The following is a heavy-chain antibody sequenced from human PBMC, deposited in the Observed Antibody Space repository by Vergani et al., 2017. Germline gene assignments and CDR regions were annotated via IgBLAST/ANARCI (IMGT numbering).Heavy chain of an antibody. Sequence: QVQLVQSGAEVKKPGASVKVSCKASGYTFTGYYMHWVRQAPGQGLGWMGWINPNSGGTNYAQKFQGRVTMSRDTSISTAYMELSRLRSDDTAVYYCASFNWNPTGTRGPFDYWGQGTLVTVSS. V-gene: IGHV1-2*02. CDR1: GYTFTGYY. CDR3: ASFNWNPTGTRGPFDY. D-gene: IGHD1-20*01. CDR2: INPNSGGT. J-gene: IGHJ4*02.